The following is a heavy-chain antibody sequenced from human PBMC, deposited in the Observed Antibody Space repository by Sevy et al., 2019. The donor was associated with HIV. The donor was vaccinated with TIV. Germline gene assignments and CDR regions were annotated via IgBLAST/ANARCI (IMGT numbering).Heavy chain of an antibody. J-gene: IGHJ4*02. V-gene: IGHV4-38-2*02. CDR3: AREVYPRHNSSGYRGY. D-gene: IGHD3-22*01. CDR1: DYSISSGYY. Sequence: SETLSLTCTVSDYSISSGYYWGWIRQPPGKGLEWIGSIYHSGSTYYNPSLKSRVTISVDTSKNQFSLKLSSVTAADTAVYYCAREVYPRHNSSGYRGYWGQGTLVTVSS. CDR2: IYHSGST.